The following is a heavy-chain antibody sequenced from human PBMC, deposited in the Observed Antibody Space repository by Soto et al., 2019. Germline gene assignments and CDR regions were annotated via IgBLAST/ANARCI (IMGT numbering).Heavy chain of an antibody. CDR2: IYHSGST. D-gene: IGHD3-10*01. Sequence: QVQLQESGPGLVKPSGTLSLTCAVSGGSISSSNWWSWVRQPPGKGLEWNGEIYHSGSTNYNPSLKTRVSISVDKYKNQFSLKVRSVTAADTAVYYCARDYMVRGVMRWFDPWGQGTLVTVSS. CDR3: ARDYMVRGVMRWFDP. CDR1: GGSISSSNW. V-gene: IGHV4-4*02. J-gene: IGHJ5*02.